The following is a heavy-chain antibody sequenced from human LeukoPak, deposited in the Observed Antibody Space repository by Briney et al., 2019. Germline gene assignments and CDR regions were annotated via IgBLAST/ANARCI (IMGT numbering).Heavy chain of an antibody. CDR2: IYCSGST. V-gene: IGHV4-39*01. CDR3: ARQDYDFWSGPNWFDP. D-gene: IGHD3-3*01. J-gene: IGHJ5*02. CDR1: GGSISSSSYY. Sequence: SETLSLSCTVSGGSISSSSYYWGWIRQPPGKGLEWIGSIYCSGSTYYNPSLKSRVTISVDTSKNQFSLKLSSVTAADTAVYYCARQDYDFWSGPNWFDPWGQGTLVTVSS.